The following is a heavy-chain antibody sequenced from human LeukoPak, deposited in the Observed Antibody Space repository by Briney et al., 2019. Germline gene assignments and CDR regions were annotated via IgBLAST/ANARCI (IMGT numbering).Heavy chain of an antibody. V-gene: IGHV1-46*01. CDR1: GYTFSNYY. D-gene: IGHD3-3*01. Sequence: GASVKVSCKASGYTFSNYYMHWVRQAPGQGLEWMGIINPRAGNTGFAEKFQGRVTMTRDTSTSTVYMEVSSLRSDDTAVYYCARAGETIFGAPNWFDPWGQGTLVTVSS. CDR2: INPRAGNT. CDR3: ARAGETIFGAPNWFDP. J-gene: IGHJ5*02.